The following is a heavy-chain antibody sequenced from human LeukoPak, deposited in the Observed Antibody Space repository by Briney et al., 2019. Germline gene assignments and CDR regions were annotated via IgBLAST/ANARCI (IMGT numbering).Heavy chain of an antibody. CDR1: GFSLTTSGVG. CDR3: IHRQRRGVPAAN. Sequence: SGPTLVNPTQTLTLTCSFSGFSLTTSGVGVSWIRQPPGKALDWLALISSDGDKRYSPSLKSRLSITKDTSKDQVVLTVTKMNPVDTAKYYCIHRQRRGVPAANWGQGTLVTVSS. D-gene: IGHD3-10*01. V-gene: IGHV2-5*02. CDR2: ISSDGDK. J-gene: IGHJ4*02.